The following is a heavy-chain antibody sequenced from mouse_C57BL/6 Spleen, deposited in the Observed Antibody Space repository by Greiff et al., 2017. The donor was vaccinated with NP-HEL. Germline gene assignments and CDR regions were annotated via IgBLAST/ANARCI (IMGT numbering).Heavy chain of an antibody. Sequence: VHLVESGPGLVAPSQSLSITCTVSGFSLTSYGVHWVRQPPGKGLEWLVVIWSDGSTTYNSALKSRLSISKDNSKSQVFLKMNSLQTDDTAMYYCARHRLGQGYAMDYWGQGTSVTVSS. D-gene: IGHD3-3*01. V-gene: IGHV2-6-1*01. J-gene: IGHJ4*01. CDR2: IWSDGST. CDR1: GFSLTSYG. CDR3: ARHRLGQGYAMDY.